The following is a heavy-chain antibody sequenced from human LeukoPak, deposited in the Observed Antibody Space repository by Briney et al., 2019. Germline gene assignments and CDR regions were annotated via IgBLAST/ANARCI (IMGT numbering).Heavy chain of an antibody. V-gene: IGHV3-23*01. CDR1: GFSFTTYA. CDR2: ISGSGGIT. CDR3: AKDGAMTTVTIDGYFDY. J-gene: IGHJ4*02. Sequence: GGSLRLSCAASGFSFTTYAMTWVRQAPGKGLEWVSTISGSGGITYYADSVKGRFTISRGNSKNTLYLHMNSLRAEDTAVYYCAKDGAMTTVTIDGYFDYWGQGTLVTVSS. D-gene: IGHD4-17*01.